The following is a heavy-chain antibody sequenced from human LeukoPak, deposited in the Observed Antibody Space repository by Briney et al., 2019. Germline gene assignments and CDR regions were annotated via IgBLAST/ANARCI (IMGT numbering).Heavy chain of an antibody. J-gene: IGHJ4*02. V-gene: IGHV3-23*01. Sequence: GGSLRLSCAASGFTFSTYAMSWVRQAPGKGLEWVSAISGSGGSTYYADSVKGRFTISRDNSKNTLYLQMNSLRVEDTAVYYCAKDEGRAAAGFDYWGQGTLVTVSS. D-gene: IGHD6-13*01. CDR1: GFTFSTYA. CDR2: ISGSGGST. CDR3: AKDEGRAAAGFDY.